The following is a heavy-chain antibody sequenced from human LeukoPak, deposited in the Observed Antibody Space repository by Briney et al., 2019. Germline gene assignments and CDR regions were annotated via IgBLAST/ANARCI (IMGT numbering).Heavy chain of an antibody. J-gene: IGHJ4*02. V-gene: IGHV3-48*01. Sequence: TGGSLRLSCAASGFTFYNYSMSWVRQAPGKGLEWVSYFGKSGGTIYYADSVKGRFTISRDNSKNTLSLQMNSLRADDTAMYYCAKESPYSSNRLYYFDYWGQGTLVTVSS. CDR3: AKESPYSSNRLYYFDY. CDR1: GFTFYNYS. CDR2: FGKSGGTI. D-gene: IGHD2-21*01.